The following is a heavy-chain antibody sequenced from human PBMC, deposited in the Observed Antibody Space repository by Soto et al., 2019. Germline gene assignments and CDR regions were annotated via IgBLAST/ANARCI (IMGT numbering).Heavy chain of an antibody. D-gene: IGHD6-19*01. CDR2: IYLSDSDT. J-gene: IGHJ4*02. V-gene: IGHV5-51*01. CDR3: ARYSSGWHYYFDY. Sequence: PGESLKISFKGSGYSFTSYLIAWVRQMPGKGLEWMGIIYLSDSDTRYSTSLQGRVTISADKSISTAYLQWSSLKASDTAMYYCARYSSGWHYYFDYLGQGILVTVSS. CDR1: GYSFTSYL.